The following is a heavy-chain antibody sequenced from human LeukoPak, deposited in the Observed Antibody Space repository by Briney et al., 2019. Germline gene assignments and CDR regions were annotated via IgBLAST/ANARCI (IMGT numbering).Heavy chain of an antibody. CDR3: ARVPPPGATAFGVVDN. D-gene: IGHD3-10*01. V-gene: IGHV4-34*01. J-gene: IGHJ4*02. CDR2: IDHAGKT. CDR1: GVSFTAYY. Sequence: PSETLSLTCAVYGVSFTAYYWTWIRQSPGKGPEWIGEIDHAGKTNYNPSLMSRVILSVDASKNQFSLRLTTVTAADTGVYYCARVPPPGATAFGVVDNWGQGTPVTVSS.